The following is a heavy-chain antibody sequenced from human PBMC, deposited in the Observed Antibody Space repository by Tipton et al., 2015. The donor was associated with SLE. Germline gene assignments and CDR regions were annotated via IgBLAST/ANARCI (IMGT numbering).Heavy chain of an antibody. Sequence: TLSLTCAVSGGSISSGGYSWSWIRQPPGKGLEWIGYIYHSGSTYYNPSLKSRVTISVDRSKNQFSLKLSSVTAADTAVYYCARDGTRSAFSNWFDPWGQGTLVTVSS. CDR3: ARDGTRSAFSNWFDP. V-gene: IGHV4-30-2*01. CDR1: GGSISSGGYS. CDR2: IYHSGST. D-gene: IGHD1-26*01. J-gene: IGHJ5*02.